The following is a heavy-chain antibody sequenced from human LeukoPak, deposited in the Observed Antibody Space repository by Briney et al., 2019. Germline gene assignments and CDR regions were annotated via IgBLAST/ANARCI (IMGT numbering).Heavy chain of an antibody. CDR3: ARGLEGSYPDDAFDI. CDR2: ISAYNGNT. V-gene: IGHV1-18*01. D-gene: IGHD2-15*01. J-gene: IGHJ3*02. Sequence: ASVKVSCKASGYTFTSYGINWVRQAPGQGLEWMGWISAYNGNTNYAQKLQGRVTMTTDTSTSTAYMELRSLRSDDTAVYYCARGLEGSYPDDAFDIWGQGTMVTVSS. CDR1: GYTFTSYG.